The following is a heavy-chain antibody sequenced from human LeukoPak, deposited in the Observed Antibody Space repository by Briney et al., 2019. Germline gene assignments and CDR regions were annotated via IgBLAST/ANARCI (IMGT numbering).Heavy chain of an antibody. J-gene: IGHJ4*02. CDR3: AKLDCSSTSCYTLGAIDY. CDR1: GFTFSSYA. D-gene: IGHD2-2*02. Sequence: PGGSLRLSCAASGFTFSSYAMSWVRQAPGKGLEWVSAISGSGGSTYYADSVKGRFTISRDNFKNTLYLQMNSLRAEDTVVYYCAKLDCSSTSCYTLGAIDYWGQGTLVTVSS. V-gene: IGHV3-23*01. CDR2: ISGSGGST.